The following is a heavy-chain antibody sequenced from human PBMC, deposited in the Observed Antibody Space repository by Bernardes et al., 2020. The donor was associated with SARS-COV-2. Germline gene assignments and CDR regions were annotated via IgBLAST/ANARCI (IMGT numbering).Heavy chain of an antibody. CDR1: GFIFSNFP. CDR2: ISSSSNYI. J-gene: IGHJ4*02. D-gene: IGHD3-10*01. V-gene: IGHV3-21*04. Sequence: GGSLRLSFAASGFIFSNFPMNWVRQAPGKGLEWVSSISSSSNYIYYADSVKGRFTISRDNAKNSLYLQMNSLRAEDTAVYYCARDLAPFYYGSGTYYNGGALDYWGQGTLVTVSS. CDR3: ARDLAPFYYGSGTYYNGGALDY.